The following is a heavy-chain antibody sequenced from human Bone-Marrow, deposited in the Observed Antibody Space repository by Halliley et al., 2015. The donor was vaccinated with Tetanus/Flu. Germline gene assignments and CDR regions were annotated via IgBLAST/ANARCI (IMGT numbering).Heavy chain of an antibody. V-gene: IGHV1-69*01. Sequence: QLVQSGAEVKKPGSSVRVSCKASGGTFSNFGISWVRQAPGQGLEWMGGIIPLFGTTNYAQKFQGRVSITADESRDAAYLELSRLKPEDTAVYYCASHCSKTDCHFYFHYSMDVWGQGTTVTVSS. D-gene: IGHD2-2*01. J-gene: IGHJ6*02. CDR1: GGTFSNFG. CDR3: ASHCSKTDCHFYFHYSMDV. CDR2: IIPLFGTT.